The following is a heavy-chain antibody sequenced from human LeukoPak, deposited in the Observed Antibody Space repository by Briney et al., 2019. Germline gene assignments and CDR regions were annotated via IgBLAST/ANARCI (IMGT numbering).Heavy chain of an antibody. CDR1: GFTLSDHD. V-gene: IGHV3-72*01. Sequence: GGSLRLSCAVSGFTLSDHDMDWVRQSPGKGLDWVGRTRSKGKNYSTQYAASVQGRFTISRDDSNNLLYLQMNSLKTEDTGVYYCVNWIHGYPTWGQGTLVTVSS. D-gene: IGHD3-22*01. J-gene: IGHJ4*02. CDR2: TRSKGKNYST. CDR3: VNWIHGYPT.